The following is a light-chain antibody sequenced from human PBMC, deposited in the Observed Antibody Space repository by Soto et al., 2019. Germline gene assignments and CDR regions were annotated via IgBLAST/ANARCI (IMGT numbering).Light chain of an antibody. CDR2: SNN. CDR3: AAWDDSLNGPL. V-gene: IGLV1-44*01. CDR1: SSNIGSNA. J-gene: IGLJ3*02. Sequence: QSVLTQPPSASGTPGQRVTISCSGSSSNIGSNAVNWYQQLPGTAPTLLIYSNNQRPSGVPDRFSGSKSGTSASLAVNGLQSEDEADYYCAAWDDSLNGPLFGGGTKVNV.